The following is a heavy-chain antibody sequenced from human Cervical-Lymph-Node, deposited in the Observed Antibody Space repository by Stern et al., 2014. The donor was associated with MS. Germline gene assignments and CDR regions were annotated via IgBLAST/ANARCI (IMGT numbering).Heavy chain of an antibody. CDR1: GDSISSGGYY. V-gene: IGHV4-31*03. Sequence: QVQLQESGPGLVRPSQTLSLTCTVSGDSISSGGYYWSWIRQPPGKGLEWLGYIYYSGNTYYNPSLESRLTISVDTSKNHFSLNLSSVTAADTAVYYCARDGRVGDSHYPYIVDVWGQGATVTVSS. CDR2: IYYSGNT. D-gene: IGHD3-16*01. J-gene: IGHJ6*02. CDR3: ARDGRVGDSHYPYIVDV.